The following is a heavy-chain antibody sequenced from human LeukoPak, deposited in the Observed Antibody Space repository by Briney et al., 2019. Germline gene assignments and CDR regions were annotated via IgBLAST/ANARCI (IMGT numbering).Heavy chain of an antibody. D-gene: IGHD5-12*01. J-gene: IGHJ4*02. Sequence: PGGSLRLSCAASGFTFSTYWMRWVRQAPGKGLEWVAKINEEGGENYYGDSVKGRFTISRDNAKNSLYLQMNSLRVEDTAVYYCARKYSGYDYGYWGQGTLVTVSS. V-gene: IGHV3-7*04. CDR1: GFTFSTYW. CDR3: ARKYSGYDYGY. CDR2: INEEGGEN.